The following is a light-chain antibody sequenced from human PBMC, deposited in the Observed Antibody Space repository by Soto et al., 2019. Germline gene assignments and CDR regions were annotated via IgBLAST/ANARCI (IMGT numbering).Light chain of an antibody. CDR2: GAS. V-gene: IGKV3-20*01. J-gene: IGKJ1*01. CDR1: QSVTNSY. CDR3: QQYGSSRWT. Sequence: EIVLTQSPSTLSLSPGERATLSCRASQSVTNSYLAWYQQKPGQAPRLLIYGASSRATGIPDRFSGSGSGTDFTLTISRLEPEDFAVYYCQQYGSSRWTFGQGTKVEIK.